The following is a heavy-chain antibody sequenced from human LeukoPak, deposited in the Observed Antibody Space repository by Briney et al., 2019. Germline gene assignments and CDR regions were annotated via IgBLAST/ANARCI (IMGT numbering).Heavy chain of an antibody. V-gene: IGHV4-4*02. CDR2: IYHSGSA. CDR1: GGSISSSNW. J-gene: IGHJ4*02. CDR3: ARDLGCSGGSCYEGDY. D-gene: IGHD2-15*01. Sequence: PSETLSLTCAVSGGSISSSNWWSWVRQPPGKGLEWIGEIYHSGSANYNPSLKSRVTISVDKSKNQFSLKLSSVTAADTAVYYCARDLGCSGGSCYEGDYWGQGTLVTVSS.